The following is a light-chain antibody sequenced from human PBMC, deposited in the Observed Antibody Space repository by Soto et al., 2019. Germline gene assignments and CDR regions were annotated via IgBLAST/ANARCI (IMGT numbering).Light chain of an antibody. Sequence: QSALTKPPSASGSPGQSVTISCTGTSSDVGGYNYVSWYQQHPGKAPKLMISEVSKRPSGVPDRFSGSKSGNTASLTVSGLQAEDEADYYCSSFAGNNNLVFGGGTKLT. J-gene: IGLJ2*01. CDR2: EVS. CDR1: SSDVGGYNY. V-gene: IGLV2-8*01. CDR3: SSFAGNNNLV.